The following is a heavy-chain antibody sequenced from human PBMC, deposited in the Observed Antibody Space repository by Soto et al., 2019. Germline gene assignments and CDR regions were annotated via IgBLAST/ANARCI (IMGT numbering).Heavy chain of an antibody. D-gene: IGHD3-10*01. V-gene: IGHV3-30-3*01. Sequence: QVQLVESGGGVVQPGRSLRLSCAASGFTFSDYAIHWVRQAPGKGLEWVAVISYDGSNKYYADSVKGRFTISRDNSKNTLYLQMNSLRAEDTAVYYCARDRTIYFYYAMDVW. CDR2: ISYDGSNK. CDR1: GFTFSDYA. J-gene: IGHJ6*01. CDR3: ARDRTIYFYYAMDV.